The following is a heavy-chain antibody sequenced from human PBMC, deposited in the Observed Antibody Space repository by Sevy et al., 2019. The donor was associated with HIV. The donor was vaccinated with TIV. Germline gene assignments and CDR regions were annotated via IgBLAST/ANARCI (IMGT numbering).Heavy chain of an antibody. V-gene: IGHV3-30*18. Sequence: GGSLRLSCAASGFTFSSYGMHWVRQAPGKGLEWVAVISYDGSNKYYADSVKGRFTISRDNSKNTLYLQMISLRAEDTAVYYCAKDQVGGSGFDYWGQGTLVTVSS. CDR3: AKDQVGGSGFDY. J-gene: IGHJ4*02. CDR2: ISYDGSNK. D-gene: IGHD6-19*01. CDR1: GFTFSSYG.